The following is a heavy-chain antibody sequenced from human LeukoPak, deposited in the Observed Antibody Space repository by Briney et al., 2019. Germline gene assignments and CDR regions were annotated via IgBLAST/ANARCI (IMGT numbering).Heavy chain of an antibody. D-gene: IGHD3-10*01. CDR3: ARGRITMVRGVIFHFDY. J-gene: IGHJ4*02. V-gene: IGHV3-48*01. CDR2: ISSSSSTI. Sequence: GRSLRLSCAASGFTFSSYGMHWVRQAPGKGLEWVSYISSSSSTIYYADSVKGRFTISRDNAKNSLYLQMNSLRAEDTAVYYCARGRITMVRGVIFHFDYWGQGTLVTVSS. CDR1: GFTFSSYG.